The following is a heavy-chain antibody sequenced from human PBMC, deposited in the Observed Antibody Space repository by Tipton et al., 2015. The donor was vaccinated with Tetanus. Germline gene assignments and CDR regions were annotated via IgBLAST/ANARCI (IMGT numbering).Heavy chain of an antibody. CDR3: ARRGEARANWCDS. CDR2: ISYSSTSI. J-gene: IGHJ5*01. Sequence: SLRLSCAGSGFSFRDFGMNWVRQAPGKGLEWVSYISYSSTSIYYADSVKGRFVVSRDNAKNSLYLQMNTLRDDDTALYYCARRGEARANWCDSWGQGTLVTVSS. D-gene: IGHD2-21*01. CDR1: GFSFRDFG. V-gene: IGHV3-48*02.